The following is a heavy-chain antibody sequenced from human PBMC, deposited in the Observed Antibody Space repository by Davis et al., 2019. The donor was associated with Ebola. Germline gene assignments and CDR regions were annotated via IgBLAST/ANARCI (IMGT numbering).Heavy chain of an antibody. Sequence: GGSLRLSCAASGFIVSDKYMSWVRQAPGKGLEWVSVLYRDERTYYVDSVKGRFTISRDNSKNTLYLQMSTLRAEDTAVYYCARHVNGDFWYFDLWGRGTRVTVSS. CDR3: ARHVNGDFWYFDL. J-gene: IGHJ2*01. CDR2: LYRDERT. D-gene: IGHD4-17*01. CDR1: GFIVSDKY. V-gene: IGHV3-53*01.